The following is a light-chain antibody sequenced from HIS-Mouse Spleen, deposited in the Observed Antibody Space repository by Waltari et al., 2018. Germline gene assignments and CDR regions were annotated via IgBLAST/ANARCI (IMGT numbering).Light chain of an antibody. J-gene: IGLJ2*01. CDR2: EDS. V-gene: IGLV3-10*01. CDR1: ALPKKY. Sequence: SYELTQTPSVSVSPGQTARITCSGDALPKKYGYWYQQKSGQAPVLVIYEDSKRPSGIPERFSGSSSGTMATLTISGAQVEDEADYYCYSTDSSGNHRVFGGGTKLTVL. CDR3: YSTDSSGNHRV.